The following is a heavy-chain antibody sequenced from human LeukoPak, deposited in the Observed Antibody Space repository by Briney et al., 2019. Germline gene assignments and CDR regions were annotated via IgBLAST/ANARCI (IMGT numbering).Heavy chain of an antibody. CDR1: GGSISSSNW. V-gene: IGHV4-4*02. J-gene: IGHJ3*02. D-gene: IGHD3-22*01. Sequence: PSETLSLTCAVSGGSISSSNWWSWVRQPPGKRLEWIGEIYHSGSTNYNPSLKSRVTISVDKSKNQFSLKLSSVTAADTAVYYCARAADNYYDSSGDAFDIWGQGTTVTVSS. CDR2: IYHSGST. CDR3: ARAADNYYDSSGDAFDI.